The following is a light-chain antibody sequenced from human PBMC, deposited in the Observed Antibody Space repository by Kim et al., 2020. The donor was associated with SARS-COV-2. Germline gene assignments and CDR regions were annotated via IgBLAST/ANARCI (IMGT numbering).Light chain of an antibody. CDR1: QSVSGF. J-gene: IGKJ4*01. V-gene: IGKV3-11*01. CDR3: QQYSDWPLT. Sequence: SLSPGERATLSCRASQSVSGFLAWYQHKPGQGPRLLIYDASKRDTGIPARFSGSGSGTDFTLTISSLEPEDFAVYFCQQYSDWPLTFGGGTKVEI. CDR2: DAS.